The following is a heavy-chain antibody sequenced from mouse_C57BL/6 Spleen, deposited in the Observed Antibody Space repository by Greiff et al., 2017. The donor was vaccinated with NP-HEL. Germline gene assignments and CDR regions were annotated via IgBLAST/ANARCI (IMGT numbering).Heavy chain of an antibody. CDR3: ARNPPYYAMDY. CDR1: GFTFSDYG. J-gene: IGHJ4*01. V-gene: IGHV5-17*01. Sequence: DVKLVESGGGLVKPGGSLKLSCAASGFTFSDYGMHWVRQAPEKGLEWVAYISSGSSTIYYADTVKGRFTISRDNAKNTLFLQMTSLRSEDTAMYYCARNPPYYAMDYWGQGTSVTVSS. CDR2: ISSGSSTI.